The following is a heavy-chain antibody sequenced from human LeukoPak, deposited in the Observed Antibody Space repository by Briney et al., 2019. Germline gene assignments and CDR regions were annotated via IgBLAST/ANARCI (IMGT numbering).Heavy chain of an antibody. D-gene: IGHD6-19*01. Sequence: SETLSLTCTVSGGSISSGGYYWSWIRQHPGKGLEWIGYIYCSGSTYYNPSLKSRVTISVDTSKNQFSLKLSSVTAADTAVYYCARDRTKGSPYSGGWYGGIHYMDVWGKGTTVTVSS. J-gene: IGHJ6*03. V-gene: IGHV4-31*03. CDR2: IYCSGST. CDR3: ARDRTKGSPYSGGWYGGIHYMDV. CDR1: GGSISSGGYY.